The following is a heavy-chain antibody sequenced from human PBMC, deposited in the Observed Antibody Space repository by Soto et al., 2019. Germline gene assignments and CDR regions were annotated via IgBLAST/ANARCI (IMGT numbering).Heavy chain of an antibody. V-gene: IGHV3-11*01. CDR1: GFTFSDYY. CDR2: ISNSGRTL. CDR3: ARDLVAVSGGVYSSSSGGYFFDF. D-gene: IGHD6-6*01. J-gene: IGHJ4*02. Sequence: QVQLVESGGGLVKPGGSLRLSGAASGFTFSDYYMSWIRQAPGKGLEWVSYISNSGRTLYYADSMKGRFTISRDNAKNSLYLQMNTLRGEDTALYYCARDLVAVSGGVYSSSSGGYFFDFWGQGTLVTVSS.